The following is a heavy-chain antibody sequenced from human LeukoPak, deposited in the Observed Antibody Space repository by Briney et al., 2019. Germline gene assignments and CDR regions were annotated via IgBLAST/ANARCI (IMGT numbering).Heavy chain of an antibody. CDR3: SRAPYYDFWCDY. J-gene: IGHJ4*02. CDR2: IRSKAYGGAV. CDR1: GFTFGDSG. D-gene: IGHD3-3*01. Sequence: PGGSLRFSCPASGFTFGDSGMSWFRQAPGKGLEWVGFIRSKAYGGAVEYAASVKGRFTISRDDSKSIAYLLMNSLKTEDTAVYYCSRAPYYDFWCDYWGQGTLVTVSS. V-gene: IGHV3-49*03.